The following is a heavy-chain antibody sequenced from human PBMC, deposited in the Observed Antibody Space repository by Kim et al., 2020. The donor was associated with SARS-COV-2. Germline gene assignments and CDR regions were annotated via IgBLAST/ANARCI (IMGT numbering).Heavy chain of an antibody. D-gene: IGHD4-17*01. Sequence: GGSLRLSCAASGFTFSSYSMNWVRQAPGKGLEWVSSISSSSSYIYYADSVKGRFTISRDNAKNSLYLQMNSLRAEDTAVYYCARDRSYYGGHDYWGQGTLVTVSS. CDR3: ARDRSYYGGHDY. CDR1: GFTFSSYS. J-gene: IGHJ4*02. CDR2: ISSSSSYI. V-gene: IGHV3-21*01.